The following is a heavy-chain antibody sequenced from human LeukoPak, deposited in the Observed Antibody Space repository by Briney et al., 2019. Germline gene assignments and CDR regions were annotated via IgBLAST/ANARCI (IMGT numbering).Heavy chain of an antibody. Sequence: SETLSLTCAVYGGSFSTYYWNWIRQPPGKGLEWIGSIYPSGNTYCNPSLKSRVTISLDTSKNHFSLNLSSVTAADTAVYYCAREYCGASCSRDYWGQGTLVTVSS. J-gene: IGHJ4*02. V-gene: IGHV4-34*11. CDR2: IYPSGNT. D-gene: IGHD2-21*01. CDR3: AREYCGASCSRDY. CDR1: GGSFSTYY.